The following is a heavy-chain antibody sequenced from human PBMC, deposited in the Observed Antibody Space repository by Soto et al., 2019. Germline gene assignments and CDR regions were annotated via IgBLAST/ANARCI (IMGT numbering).Heavy chain of an antibody. D-gene: IGHD6-13*01. CDR3: AKENGYSSSWFEFDY. CDR1: GGSISSGGYS. CDR2: IYSDGST. Sequence: ETLSLTCAVSGGSISSGGYSWSWVRQAPGKGLEWVSVIYSDGSTYYADSVKGRFIISRDNSNNTLYFQMNSLRAEDTAVYYCAKENGYSSSWFEFDYWGQGTLVTVSS. V-gene: IGHV3-53*01. J-gene: IGHJ4*02.